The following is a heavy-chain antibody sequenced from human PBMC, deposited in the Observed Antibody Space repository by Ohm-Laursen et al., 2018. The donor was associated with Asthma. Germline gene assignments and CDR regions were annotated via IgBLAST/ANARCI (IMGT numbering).Heavy chain of an antibody. CDR1: GFTFSSYC. CDR2: IWNNGSNK. Sequence: SLRLSCAASGFTFSSYCMHWVRQAPGKGLEWVSVIWNNGSNKYYADSVKGRFTISRDNSKNTLYLQMNSLRAEDTAVYYCAKDSSATTSPSFDYWGQGTSVTVSS. CDR3: AKDSSATTSPSFDY. D-gene: IGHD1-1*01. V-gene: IGHV3-30*18. J-gene: IGHJ4*02.